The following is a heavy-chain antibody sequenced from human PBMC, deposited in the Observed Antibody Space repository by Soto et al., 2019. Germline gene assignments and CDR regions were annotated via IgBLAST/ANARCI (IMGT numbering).Heavy chain of an antibody. V-gene: IGHV4-34*01. CDR2: INHSGST. CDR1: GGSFSGYY. Sequence: SETLSLTCAVYGGSFSGYYWSWIRQPPGKGLEWIGEINHSGSTNYNPSLKSRVTISVDTSKNQFSLKLSSVTAADTAVYYCARGQNYYGSGSYYNFAYYGMDVWGQGTTVTVSS. CDR3: ARGQNYYGSGSYYNFAYYGMDV. J-gene: IGHJ6*02. D-gene: IGHD3-10*01.